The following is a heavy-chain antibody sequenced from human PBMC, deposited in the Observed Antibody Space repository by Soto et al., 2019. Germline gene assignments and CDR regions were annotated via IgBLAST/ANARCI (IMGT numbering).Heavy chain of an antibody. CDR2: INHSGST. CDR1: GGSFSGYY. V-gene: IGHV4-34*01. J-gene: IGHJ4*02. D-gene: IGHD6-19*01. Sequence: QVQLQQWGAGLLKPSETLSLTCAVYGGSFSGYYWSWIRQPPGKGLEWIGEINHSGSTNYNPSLKSRGTISVDTSKHQYSRKLSAVTAAGTAVYYSARGYYSSGWYDYWGEGTLVTFSS. CDR3: ARGYYSSGWYDY.